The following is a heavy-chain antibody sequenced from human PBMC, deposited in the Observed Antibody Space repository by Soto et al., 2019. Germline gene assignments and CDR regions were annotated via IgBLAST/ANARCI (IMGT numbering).Heavy chain of an antibody. V-gene: IGHV3-30*18. J-gene: IGHJ6*02. Sequence: GGSLRLCCSASGFSCSDYGMHWVRQTPGKGLEWVAFISYDGSKRFYVDSVKGRFTISRDNSKNTLHLQMSSLRAEDTAVYYCAKDTIVAAAGTPRVYSYYGMDAWGQATTLTVS. CDR3: AKDTIVAAAGTPRVYSYYGMDA. CDR2: ISYDGSKR. CDR1: GFSCSDYG. D-gene: IGHD6-13*01.